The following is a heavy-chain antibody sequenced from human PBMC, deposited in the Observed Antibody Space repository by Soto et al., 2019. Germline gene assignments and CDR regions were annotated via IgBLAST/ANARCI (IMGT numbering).Heavy chain of an antibody. J-gene: IGHJ4*02. D-gene: IGHD2-2*01. V-gene: IGHV3-23*01. Sequence: AGGSLRLSCAASGFTFSSYAMSWVRQAPGKGLEWVSAISGSGGSTYYADSVKGRFTISRDNSKNTLYLQMNSLRAEDTAVYYCAKDIVVVPAAMPEYYFDYWGQGTLVTVSS. CDR3: AKDIVVVPAAMPEYYFDY. CDR2: ISGSGGST. CDR1: GFTFSSYA.